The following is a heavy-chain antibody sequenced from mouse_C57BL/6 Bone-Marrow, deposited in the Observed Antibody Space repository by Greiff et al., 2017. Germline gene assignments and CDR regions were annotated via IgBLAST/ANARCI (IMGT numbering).Heavy chain of an antibody. CDR2: ISYDGSN. D-gene: IGHD1-1*01. CDR3: ARDGIYYYGSSPAWFAY. J-gene: IGHJ3*01. Sequence: VQLQQSGPGLVKPSQSLSLTCSVTGYSITSGYYWNWIRQFPGNKLEWMGYISYDGSNNYNPSLKNRISITRDPSKNQVFLKLNSVTTEDTATYYCARDGIYYYGSSPAWFAYWGQGTLVTVSA. CDR1: GYSITSGYY. V-gene: IGHV3-6*01.